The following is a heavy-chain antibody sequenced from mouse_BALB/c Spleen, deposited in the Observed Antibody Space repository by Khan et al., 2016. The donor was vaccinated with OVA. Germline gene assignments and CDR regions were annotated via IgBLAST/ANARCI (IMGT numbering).Heavy chain of an antibody. Sequence: QVQLQESGPGLVALSQSLSITCTVLGFSLTSYGVHWVRQPPGQGLERQGVIWAGGSTNYNSALLSRLSFNKDNSKSQVFLKMNSQKTDDTAMYYWARLEDIWGQGTTLTVSS. CDR2: IWAGGST. J-gene: IGHJ2*01. CDR3: ARLEDI. D-gene: IGHD1-3*01. CDR1: GFSLTSYG. V-gene: IGHV2-9*02.